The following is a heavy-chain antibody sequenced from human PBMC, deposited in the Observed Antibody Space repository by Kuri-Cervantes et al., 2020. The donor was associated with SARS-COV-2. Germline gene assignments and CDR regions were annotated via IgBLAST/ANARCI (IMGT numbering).Heavy chain of an antibody. V-gene: IGHV4-34*01. CDR2: INHSGST. J-gene: IGHJ6*02. Sequence: SQTLSLTCVVYGGSFSTYYWSWVRQPPGKGLEWIGEINHSGSTNYNPSLKSRVTISVDTSKNQFSLKLSSVTAADTAVYYCARTPYSSDYSYGMDVWGQGTTVTVSS. CDR3: ARTPYSSDYSYGMDV. CDR1: GGSFSTYY. D-gene: IGHD6-19*01.